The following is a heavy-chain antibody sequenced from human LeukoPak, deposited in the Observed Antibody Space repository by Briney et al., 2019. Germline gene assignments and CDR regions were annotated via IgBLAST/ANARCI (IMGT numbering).Heavy chain of an antibody. CDR3: ARRDDSSGYHKIFDY. J-gene: IGHJ4*02. Sequence: SETLSLTCTVSGGSISSGPYYWGWIRQPPGKGREWIGNIYYGENTYYNPSLKSRVTISIDTSKNQFYLKLSSLTAADTAVYYCARRDDSSGYHKIFDYWGPGTLVTVFS. D-gene: IGHD3-22*01. V-gene: IGHV4-39*01. CDR1: GGSISSGPYY. CDR2: IYYGENT.